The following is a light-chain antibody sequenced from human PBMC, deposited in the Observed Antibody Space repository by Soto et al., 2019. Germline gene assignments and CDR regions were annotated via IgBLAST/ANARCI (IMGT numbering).Light chain of an antibody. Sequence: QSVLTQPASVSGSPGQSITISCTGTSSDVGSYNLVSWYQQLPGKVPKIMIYEASKRPSGAPNRFSGSKSGNTASLTISGLQAEDEADYYCCSYAGSSTWVFGTGTKVTVL. J-gene: IGLJ1*01. CDR1: SSDVGSYNL. CDR2: EAS. CDR3: CSYAGSSTWV. V-gene: IGLV2-23*01.